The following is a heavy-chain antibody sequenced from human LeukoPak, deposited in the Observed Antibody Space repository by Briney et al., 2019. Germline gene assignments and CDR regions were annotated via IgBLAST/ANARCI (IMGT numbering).Heavy chain of an antibody. CDR2: ISSNSSYI. J-gene: IGHJ3*01. Sequence: GGSLRLSCAASGFTFSSYSMNWVRQAPGKGLEWVSSISSNSSYIYYADSVKGRFTISRDNAKNSLYLQMNSLRAEDTAVYYCAREITIFGDAFDVWGQGTMVTVSS. CDR3: AREITIFGDAFDV. V-gene: IGHV3-21*01. D-gene: IGHD3-3*01. CDR1: GFTFSSYS.